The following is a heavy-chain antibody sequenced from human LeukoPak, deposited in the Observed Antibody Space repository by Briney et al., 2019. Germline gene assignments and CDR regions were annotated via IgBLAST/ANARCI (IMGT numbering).Heavy chain of an antibody. J-gene: IGHJ4*02. Sequence: ASVKVSCKVSGYTLTELSMHWVRQAPGKGLEWMGGFDPEDGETNYAQKFQGRVTMTEDTSTDTAYMELSSLRSEDTAVYYCATGPSLYYYFDYWGQGTLVTVSS. CDR2: FDPEDGET. V-gene: IGHV1-24*01. CDR3: ATGPSLYYYFDY. CDR1: GYTLTELS. D-gene: IGHD3-10*01.